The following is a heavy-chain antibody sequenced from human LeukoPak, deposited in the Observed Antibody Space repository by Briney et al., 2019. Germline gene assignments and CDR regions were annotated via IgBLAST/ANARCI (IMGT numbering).Heavy chain of an antibody. CDR2: ISYDGSNK. CDR1: GFTFSSYA. J-gene: IGHJ5*02. D-gene: IGHD2-15*01. V-gene: IGHV3-30-3*01. Sequence: GGSLRLSCAASGFTFSSYAMHWVRQAPGKGLEWVAVISYDGSNKYYADSVKGRFTISRDNSKNTLYLQMNSLRAEDTAAYYCARDPGYCSGGSCYSEVNWFDPWGQGTLVTVSS. CDR3: ARDPGYCSGGSCYSEVNWFDP.